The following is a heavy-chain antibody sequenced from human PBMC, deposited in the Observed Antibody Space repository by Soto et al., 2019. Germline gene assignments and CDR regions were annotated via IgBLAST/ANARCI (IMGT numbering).Heavy chain of an antibody. CDR1: GGSISSYY. CDR3: ARGEYSSSLGFDY. CDR2: IYYSGST. D-gene: IGHD6-6*01. V-gene: IGHV4-59*01. J-gene: IGHJ4*02. Sequence: PSETLSLTCTVSGGSISSYYWSWIRQPPGKGLEWIGYIYYSGSTNYNPSLKSRVTISVDTSKNQFSLKLSSVTAADTAVYYCARGEYSSSLGFDYWGQGTLVTVSS.